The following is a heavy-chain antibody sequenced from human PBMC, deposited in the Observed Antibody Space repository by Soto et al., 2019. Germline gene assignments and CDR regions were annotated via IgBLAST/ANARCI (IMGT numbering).Heavy chain of an antibody. CDR1: GFTFSSYG. Sequence: QVQLVESGGGVVQPGRSLRLSCAASGFTFSSYGMHWVRQAPGKGLEWVADIGYDGSSKYYADYVKGRFTISRDNSKNTLYLQMNSLRAEDTAVYYCARDPPYRDYGYGYWGQGTLVTVSS. D-gene: IGHD4-17*01. J-gene: IGHJ4*02. CDR2: IGYDGSSK. V-gene: IGHV3-33*01. CDR3: ARDPPYRDYGYGY.